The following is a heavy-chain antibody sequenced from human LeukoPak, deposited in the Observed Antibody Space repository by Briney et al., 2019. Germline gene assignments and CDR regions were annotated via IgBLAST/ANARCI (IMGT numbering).Heavy chain of an antibody. CDR2: IYYSGST. CDR3: ARTIRGLLPRTY. J-gene: IGHJ4*02. V-gene: IGHV4-39*01. CDR1: GGSISSSSYY. D-gene: IGHD3-22*01. Sequence: SETLSLTCTVSGGSISSSSYYWGWIRQPPGTGLEWIGSIYYSGSTNYNPSLKSRVIISVDTSKNQFSLKLTSVTAADTAVYFCARTIRGLLPRTYWGQGTLVTVSS.